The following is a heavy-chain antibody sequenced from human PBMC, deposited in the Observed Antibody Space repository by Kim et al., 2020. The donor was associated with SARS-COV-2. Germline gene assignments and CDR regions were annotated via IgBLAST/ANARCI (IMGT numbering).Heavy chain of an antibody. D-gene: IGHD2-2*01. CDR1: GGTFSSYT. V-gene: IGHV1-69*02. CDR3: ASEDIVVVPAAGDYYYGMDV. J-gene: IGHJ6*02. Sequence: SVKVSCKASGGTFSSYTISWVRQAPGQGLEWMGRIIPILGIANYAQKFQGRVTITADKSTSTAYMELSSLRSEDTAVYYCASEDIVVVPAAGDYYYGMDVWGQGTTVTVSS. CDR2: IIPILGIA.